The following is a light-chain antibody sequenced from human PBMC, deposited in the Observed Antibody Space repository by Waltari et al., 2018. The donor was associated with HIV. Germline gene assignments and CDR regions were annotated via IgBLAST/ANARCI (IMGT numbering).Light chain of an antibody. Sequence: QSALTQPASVSGSPGQSITISCTGPSSDLGAYNTVSWYQPHPGRAPKLMIYEVNNRPSGVSNRFSGSKSGNTASLTISGLQAEDEADYYCSSYTSRSTLVFATGTKVTVL. CDR2: EVN. CDR1: SSDLGAYNT. J-gene: IGLJ1*01. CDR3: SSYTSRSTLV. V-gene: IGLV2-14*01.